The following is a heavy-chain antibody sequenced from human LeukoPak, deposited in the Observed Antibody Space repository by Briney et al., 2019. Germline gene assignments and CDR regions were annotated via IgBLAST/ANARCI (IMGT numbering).Heavy chain of an antibody. J-gene: IGHJ4*02. Sequence: GRSLRLSCAASGFTFDDYAMHWVRQAPGKGLEWVSGISWNSGSIGYADSVKGRFTISRDNAKNSLYLQMNSLRAEDMALYYCAKDIAAGYSYTFDYWGQGTLVTVSS. V-gene: IGHV3-9*03. CDR2: ISWNSGSI. D-gene: IGHD5-18*01. CDR3: AKDIAAGYSYTFDY. CDR1: GFTFDDYA.